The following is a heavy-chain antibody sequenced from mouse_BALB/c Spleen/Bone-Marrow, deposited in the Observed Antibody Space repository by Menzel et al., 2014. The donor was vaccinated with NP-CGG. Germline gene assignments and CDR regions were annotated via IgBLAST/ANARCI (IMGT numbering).Heavy chain of an antibody. Sequence: EVQLVESGTELVKLGASVKLSCTASGFNIKDTYMHWVKQRPEQGLEWIGRIDPANGNTKYDPKFQGKATITADTSSNTAYLQLSSLTSEDTAVYYCATLTTVVDAMDYWGQGTSVTVSS. CDR3: ATLTTVVDAMDY. V-gene: IGHV14-3*02. CDR2: IDPANGNT. J-gene: IGHJ4*01. CDR1: GFNIKDTY. D-gene: IGHD1-1*01.